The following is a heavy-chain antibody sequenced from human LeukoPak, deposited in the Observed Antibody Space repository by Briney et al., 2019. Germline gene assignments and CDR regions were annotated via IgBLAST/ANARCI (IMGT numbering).Heavy chain of an antibody. D-gene: IGHD6-13*01. CDR2: INPYNGNT. V-gene: IGHV1-18*01. CDR1: GYTFTSYG. Sequence: ASVKVSCKASGYTFTSYGISWVRQAPGQGLEWMGWINPYNGNTDYVQKLQGRVTMTTDTSTRTAYMELRSLRSDDTAVYYCARDQFSSWTFDYWGQGTLVTVSS. J-gene: IGHJ4*02. CDR3: ARDQFSSWTFDY.